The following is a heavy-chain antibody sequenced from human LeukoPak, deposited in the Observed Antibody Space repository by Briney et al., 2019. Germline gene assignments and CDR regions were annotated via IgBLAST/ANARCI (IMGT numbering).Heavy chain of an antibody. CDR2: ISSIISTI. Sequence: GGSLRLSCAASGFTFSSYSMNWVRQAPGKGLEWVSYISSIISTIYYADSVKGRFTISRDNAKNSLYLQMNSLRAEDTAVYYCATAPWYYDSSGYFHYWGQGTLVTVSS. J-gene: IGHJ4*02. CDR1: GFTFSSYS. V-gene: IGHV3-48*01. D-gene: IGHD3-22*01. CDR3: ATAPWYYDSSGYFHY.